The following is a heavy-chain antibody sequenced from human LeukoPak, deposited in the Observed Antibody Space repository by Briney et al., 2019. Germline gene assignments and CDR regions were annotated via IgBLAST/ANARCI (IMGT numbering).Heavy chain of an antibody. CDR2: IYYSGST. J-gene: IGHJ4*02. CDR3: ARSRGRGFDY. Sequence: ASETLSLTCTVSGGSIGSYYWSWIRQPPGKGLEWIGYIYYSGSTNYNPSLKSRVTISVDTSKDQFSLKLSSVTAADTAVYYCARSRGRGFDYWGQGTLVTVSS. V-gene: IGHV4-59*08. CDR1: GGSIGSYY.